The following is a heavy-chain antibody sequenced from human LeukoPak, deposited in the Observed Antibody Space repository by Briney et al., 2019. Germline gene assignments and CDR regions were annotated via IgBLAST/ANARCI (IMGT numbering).Heavy chain of an antibody. CDR2: IIPIFGTA. CDR3: ATWGSTQGKGRVVVGIDY. J-gene: IGHJ4*02. V-gene: IGHV1-69*06. D-gene: IGHD3-22*01. CDR1: GGTFSSYT. Sequence: SVKVSCKASGGTFSSYTISWVRQSPGQGLKWMGGIIPIFGTANYAQKFQGGVTITADKSTSTAYMELSSLRSEDTAVYYCATWGSTQGKGRVVVGIDYWGQGTLVTVSS.